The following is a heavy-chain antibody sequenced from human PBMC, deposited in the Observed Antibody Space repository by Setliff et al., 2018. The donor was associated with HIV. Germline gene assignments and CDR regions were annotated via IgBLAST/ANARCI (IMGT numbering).Heavy chain of an antibody. CDR2: IYYSGST. CDR3: ARIYDYGSYYFDY. Sequence: PSETLSLTCTVSGGSISSHYWSWIRQPPGKGLEWIGYIYYSGSTNYNPSLKSRVTISVDTSKNQFSLKLSSVTAADTAVYYCARIYDYGSYYFDYWGQGTLVTVSS. V-gene: IGHV4-59*11. J-gene: IGHJ4*02. D-gene: IGHD4-17*01. CDR1: GGSISSHY.